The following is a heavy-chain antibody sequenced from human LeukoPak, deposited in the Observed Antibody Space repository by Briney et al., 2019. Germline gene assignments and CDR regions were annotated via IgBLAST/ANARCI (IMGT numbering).Heavy chain of an antibody. Sequence: GESLKISCKASGYTFTHQWIGWVRQKSGSGLEWMGIIYPRDSDTRYSTSFQGHVSISADTSINTAYLEWSRLEASDTAIYYCARHSDVIGAIWGQGTLVTVSS. V-gene: IGHV5-51*01. D-gene: IGHD3-10*01. CDR2: IYPRDSDT. CDR3: ARHSDVIGAI. CDR1: GYTFTHQW. J-gene: IGHJ4*02.